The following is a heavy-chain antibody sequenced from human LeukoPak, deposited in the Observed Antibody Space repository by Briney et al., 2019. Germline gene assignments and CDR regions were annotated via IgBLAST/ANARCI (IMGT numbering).Heavy chain of an antibody. V-gene: IGHV3-15*01. Sequence: GGSLRLSCAASGFTFSNAWMTWVRQAPGKGLEWVGRIKSKSDGGTPDYAAPVKGRLTISRDDSKDTLYLQMNSLKTEDTAVYYCAKQNSGTFDPWGQGVLVTVSS. D-gene: IGHD3-10*01. CDR1: GFTFSNAW. CDR2: IKSKSDGGTP. J-gene: IGHJ5*02. CDR3: AKQNSGTFDP.